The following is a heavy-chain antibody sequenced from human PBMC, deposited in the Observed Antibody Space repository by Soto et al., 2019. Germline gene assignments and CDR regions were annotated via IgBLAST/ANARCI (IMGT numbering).Heavy chain of an antibody. D-gene: IGHD1-1*01. J-gene: IGHJ6*03. Sequence: QVQLQQSGPGLVKPSQTLSLTCDISGDSVSSNSAAWNWIRQTPSRGLEWLGRTYYRSKWYINYAVSVKSRITVTPDTSKTQFSLQLNSVTPEDTAVYYCARGSWDDVTGHYYMDVWGKGTTVTVSS. V-gene: IGHV6-1*01. CDR2: TYYRSKWYI. CDR3: ARGSWDDVTGHYYMDV. CDR1: GDSVSSNSAA.